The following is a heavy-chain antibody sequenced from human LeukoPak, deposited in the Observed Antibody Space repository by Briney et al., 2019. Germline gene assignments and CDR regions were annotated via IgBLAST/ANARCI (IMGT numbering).Heavy chain of an antibody. V-gene: IGHV3-15*01. CDR2: IKNKTNGGTT. Sequence: PGGSLRLSCAASGFTFSSYAMHWVRQAPGKGLEWVGRIKNKTNGGTTDYAAPVKGRFTISRDDSKNTLYLQMNSLKTEDTAVYYCTTTIVGVTTWFDPWGQGTLVTVSS. D-gene: IGHD1-26*01. CDR1: GFTFSSYA. J-gene: IGHJ5*02. CDR3: TTTIVGVTTWFDP.